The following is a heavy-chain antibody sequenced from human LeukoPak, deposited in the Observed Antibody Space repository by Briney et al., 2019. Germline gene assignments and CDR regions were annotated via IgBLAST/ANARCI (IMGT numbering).Heavy chain of an antibody. V-gene: IGHV3-7*01. CDR3: VRGVPKTSYYYYYMDV. CDR2: IQQDGSEK. J-gene: IGHJ6*03. D-gene: IGHD4-11*01. CDR1: GFTFSNYW. Sequence: PGGSLRLSCAASGFTFSNYWMTWVRQAPGKGLEWVANIQQDGSEKYYVGSVKGRFTISRDNAKNSLYLQMNSLRAEDTDVYYCVRGVPKTSYYYYYMDVWGKGTTVTVSS.